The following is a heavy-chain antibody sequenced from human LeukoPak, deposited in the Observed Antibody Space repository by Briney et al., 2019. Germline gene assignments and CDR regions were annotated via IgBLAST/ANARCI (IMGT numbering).Heavy chain of an antibody. D-gene: IGHD3-22*01. J-gene: IGHJ4*02. Sequence: PSGTLSLTCSVSGGSISSSSYYWGWIRQPPGKGLEWIGSIYYSGSTYYNPSLKSRVTISVDTSKNQFSLKLSSVTAADTAAYYCASRLRGLLLGEYHYFDYWGQGTLVTVPS. CDR2: IYYSGST. CDR1: GGSISSSSYY. CDR3: ASRLRGLLLGEYHYFDY. V-gene: IGHV4-39*07.